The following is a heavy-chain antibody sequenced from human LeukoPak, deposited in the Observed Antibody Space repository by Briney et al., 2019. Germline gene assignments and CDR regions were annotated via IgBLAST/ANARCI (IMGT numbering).Heavy chain of an antibody. CDR1: GFTFSSYW. J-gene: IGHJ4*02. D-gene: IGHD3-22*01. Sequence: GGSPRLSCAASGFTFSSYWMHWVRQAPGKGLVWVSRINTDGSSTSYADSVKGRFTISRDNAKNTLYLQMNSLRAEDTAVYYCARGNYDSSGYHRPYYFDYWGQGTLVTVSS. CDR2: INTDGSST. V-gene: IGHV3-74*01. CDR3: ARGNYDSSGYHRPYYFDY.